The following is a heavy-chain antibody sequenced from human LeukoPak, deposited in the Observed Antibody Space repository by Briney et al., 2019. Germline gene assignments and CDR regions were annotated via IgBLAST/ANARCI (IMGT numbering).Heavy chain of an antibody. CDR1: GFSFSNYA. CDR2: ISYDGRDI. V-gene: IGHV3-30*04. D-gene: IGHD6-13*01. J-gene: IGHJ4*02. Sequence: GGSLRLSCAASGFSFSNYALHWVRQAPGEGLEWVSVISYDGRDIQYVDSVKGRFTISRDNSKNTLYLQMNSLRAEDTAVYYCVRDSKFSAGTGGSFDYWGQGTLVTVSS. CDR3: VRDSKFSAGTGGSFDY.